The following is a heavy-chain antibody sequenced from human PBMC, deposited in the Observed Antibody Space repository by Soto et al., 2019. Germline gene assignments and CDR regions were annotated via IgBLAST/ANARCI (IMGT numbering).Heavy chain of an antibody. D-gene: IGHD2-2*01. CDR2: VSHSGST. J-gene: IGHJ6*03. CDR1: GGSISSRNR. Sequence: QVHLLESGSGLVEPSGTLSLTCTVSGGSISSRNRWSWVRQSPGKGLEWIGEVSHSGSTNSNPSLKGRVTISLDKSNNQFSLNLESMTAADAAVYFCANTRGLGLMDAWGKGTTVVVSS. CDR3: ANTRGLGLMDA. V-gene: IGHV4-4*02.